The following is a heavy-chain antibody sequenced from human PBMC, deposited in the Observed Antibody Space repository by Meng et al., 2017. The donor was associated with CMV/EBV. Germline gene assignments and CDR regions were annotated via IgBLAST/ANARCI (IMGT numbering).Heavy chain of an antibody. D-gene: IGHD2-2*01. CDR1: GFTFSNYA. CDR2: ISYDGSNK. V-gene: IGHV3-30-3*01. CDR3: ARDWYCSSTSCLYYYYYYGMDV. J-gene: IGHJ6*02. Sequence: GESLKISCAASGFTFSNYAIHWVRQAPGKGLEWVAVISYDGSNKYYTDSVRGRFTISRDNSKSTVYLQMNSLRAEDTAVYYCARDWYCSSTSCLYYYYYYGMDVWGQGTTVTVSS.